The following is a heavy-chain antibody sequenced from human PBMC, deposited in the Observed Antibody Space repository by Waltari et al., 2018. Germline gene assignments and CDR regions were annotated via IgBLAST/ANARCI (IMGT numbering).Heavy chain of an antibody. CDR3: ASLSAPMDY. V-gene: IGHV3-74*01. J-gene: IGHJ4*02. CDR1: GSLFSGYW. D-gene: IGHD2-2*03. Sequence: EVLLVESGGGVVQPGGSLTLSCATSGSLFSGYWMHWDRQSPGKGLVCVSEIDSTGGSTTYADSVRGRFTISRDNDKNTIYLHMNSLRAEDTALYDCASLSAPMDYWGQGTLVTVSS. CDR2: IDSTGGST.